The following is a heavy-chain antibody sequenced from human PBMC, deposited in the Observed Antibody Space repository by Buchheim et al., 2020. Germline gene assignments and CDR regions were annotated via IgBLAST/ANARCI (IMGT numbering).Heavy chain of an antibody. Sequence: QLQLQESGPGLVKPSETLSLTCTVSGGSISSSSYYWGWIRQPPGKGLEWIGSIYYSGSTYYNPSLKSRVTISVDTSKNQFSLKLSSVTAADTAVYYCARLFGRDLAYCGGDCYNYYYGMDVWGQGTT. J-gene: IGHJ6*02. CDR2: IYYSGST. CDR1: GGSISSSSYY. V-gene: IGHV4-39*01. D-gene: IGHD2-21*02. CDR3: ARLFGRDLAYCGGDCYNYYYGMDV.